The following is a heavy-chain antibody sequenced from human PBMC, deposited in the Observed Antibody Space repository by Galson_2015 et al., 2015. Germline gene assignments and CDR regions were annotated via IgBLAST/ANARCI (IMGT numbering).Heavy chain of an antibody. CDR2: TYYRSKWYN. Sequence: AISGASFSSNSAAWTWIGQSPSRGLAWLGRTYYRSKWYNDYAVSVKSRITINPDTSKNQFSLQLNSVSPEDTAVYYCARERRTTFEIWGQGTMVTVSS. J-gene: IGHJ3*02. D-gene: IGHD1-14*01. CDR1: GASFSSNSAA. V-gene: IGHV6-1*01. CDR3: ARERRTTFEI.